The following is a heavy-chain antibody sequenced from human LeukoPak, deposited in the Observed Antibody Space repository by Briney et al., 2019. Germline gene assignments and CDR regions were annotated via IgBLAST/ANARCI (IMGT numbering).Heavy chain of an antibody. Sequence: GGSLRLSCAASGFTFSGYAMSWVRQAPGKGLEWVSAISATASNTYYADSVKGRFTISRDNSKSTLYLQMNSLRVDDTAVYYCAKDWYNSLNYFDYWGQGSLVTVSS. J-gene: IGHJ4*02. V-gene: IGHV3-23*01. CDR1: GFTFSGYA. CDR3: AKDWYNSLNYFDY. D-gene: IGHD1-1*01. CDR2: ISATASNT.